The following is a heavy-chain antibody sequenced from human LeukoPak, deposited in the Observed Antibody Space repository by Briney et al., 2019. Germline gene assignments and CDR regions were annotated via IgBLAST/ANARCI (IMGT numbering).Heavy chain of an antibody. D-gene: IGHD5-12*01. J-gene: IGHJ4*02. V-gene: IGHV4-4*02. CDR2: IYHSGST. CDR1: GGSISSSNW. CDR3: ARGSARMVANPLFDY. Sequence: SGTLSLTCAVSGGSISSSNWWSWVRQPPGKGLEWIGEIYHSGSTNYNPSLKSRVTISVDKSKNQFSLKLSSVTAADTAVYYCARGSARMVANPLFDYWGQGTLVTVSS.